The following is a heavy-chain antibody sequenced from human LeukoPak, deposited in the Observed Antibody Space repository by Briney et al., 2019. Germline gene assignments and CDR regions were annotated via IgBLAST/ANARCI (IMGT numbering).Heavy chain of an antibody. V-gene: IGHV4-34*01. J-gene: IGHJ4*02. Sequence: SETLSLTCAVYGGSFSGYYWSWIRQPPGKGLEWIGEINHSGSTNHNPSLKSRVTISVDTSKNQFSLKLSSVTAADTAVYYCAGGGLYSSGWYFDYWGQGTLVTVSS. CDR3: AGGGLYSSGWYFDY. CDR2: INHSGST. CDR1: GGSFSGYY. D-gene: IGHD6-19*01.